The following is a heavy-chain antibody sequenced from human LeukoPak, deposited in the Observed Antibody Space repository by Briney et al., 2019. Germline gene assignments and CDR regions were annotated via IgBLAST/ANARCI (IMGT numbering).Heavy chain of an antibody. CDR2: ISGSGSSV. D-gene: IGHD3-22*01. J-gene: IGHJ4*02. V-gene: IGHV3-48*03. Sequence: GGSLRLSCAASGFTFRSCEMNWVRQAPGKGLEWLSYISGSGSSVYYADSVKGRFTVSRDNAKNSLYLEMNSLRAEDTAVYFCARDYYDSSGYYSLDYWGRGTLLTVSS. CDR3: ARDYYDSSGYYSLDY. CDR1: GFTFRSCE.